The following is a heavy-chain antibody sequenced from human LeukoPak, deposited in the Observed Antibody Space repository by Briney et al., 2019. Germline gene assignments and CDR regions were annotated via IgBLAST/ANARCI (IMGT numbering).Heavy chain of an antibody. V-gene: IGHV4-61*01. J-gene: IGHJ3*02. CDR3: ARGVLWRAFDI. D-gene: IGHD2-2*01. CDR1: GGSVSSGSYY. CDR2: IYYSGST. Sequence: SETLSLTCTVSGGSVSSGSYYWSWIRQPPGKGLEWIGYIYYSGSTNYNPSLKSRVTISVDTSKNQFPLKLSSVTAADTAVYYGARGVLWRAFDIWGQGTMVTVSS.